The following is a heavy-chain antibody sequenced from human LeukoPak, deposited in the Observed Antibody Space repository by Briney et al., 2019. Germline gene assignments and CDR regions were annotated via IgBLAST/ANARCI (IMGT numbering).Heavy chain of an antibody. CDR3: ARDEAGTGYYYGMDV. V-gene: IGHV3-23*01. D-gene: IGHD6-13*01. J-gene: IGHJ6*04. CDR2: ISGSGGST. CDR1: GFTFSSYA. Sequence: GGSLRLSCAASGFTFSSYAMSWVRQAPGKGLEWVSAISGSGGSTYYADSVKGRFTISRDNAKNSLYLQMNSLRAEDTAVYYCARDEAGTGYYYGMDVWGKGTTVTVSS.